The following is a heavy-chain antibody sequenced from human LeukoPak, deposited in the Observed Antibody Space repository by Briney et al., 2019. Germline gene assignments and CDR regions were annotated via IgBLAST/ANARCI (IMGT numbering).Heavy chain of an antibody. CDR2: INHSGST. CDR1: GGSFSGYY. CDR3: ARDSLGFGELLADY. Sequence: SETLSLTCAVYGGSFSGYYWSWIRQPPGKGLEWTGEINHSGSTNYNPSLKSRVTISVDTSKNQFSLKLSSVTAADTAVYYCARDSLGFGELLADYWGQGTLVTVSS. J-gene: IGHJ4*02. D-gene: IGHD3-10*01. V-gene: IGHV4-34*01.